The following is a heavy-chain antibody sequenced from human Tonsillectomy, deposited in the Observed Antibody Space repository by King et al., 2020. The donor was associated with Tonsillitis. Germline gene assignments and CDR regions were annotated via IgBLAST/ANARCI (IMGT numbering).Heavy chain of an antibody. CDR3: ARDIAHARIYYMAV. V-gene: IGHV4-61*02. CDR1: GGSVSSGDYY. D-gene: IGHD2-21*01. CDR2: IYTTGYT. J-gene: IGHJ6*03. Sequence: LQLQESGPGLVRPSQTLSLTCTVSGGSVSSGDYYWHWIRQPAGKGLEWIGRIYTTGYTNYNPTLRSRVTISFDTSKKQFSLNLSSVTAADTAVYYCARDIAHARIYYMAVWGKGTPVTVSS.